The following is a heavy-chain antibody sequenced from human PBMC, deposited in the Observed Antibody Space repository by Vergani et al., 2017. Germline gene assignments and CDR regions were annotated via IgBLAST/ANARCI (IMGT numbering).Heavy chain of an antibody. J-gene: IGHJ2*01. V-gene: IGHV1-69*01. D-gene: IGHD2-2*01. CDR1: GGTFSSYA. CDR3: ARDRPNIPPYCSSTSCTYRGWYFDL. Sequence: QVQLVQSGAEVKKPGSSVKVSCKASGGTFSSYAISWVRQAPGQGLEWMGGIIPIFGTANYAQKFQGRVTITADESTSIAYMELSSLRSEDTAVYYCARDRPNIPPYCSSTSCTYRGWYFDLWGRGTLVTVSS. CDR2: IIPIFGTA.